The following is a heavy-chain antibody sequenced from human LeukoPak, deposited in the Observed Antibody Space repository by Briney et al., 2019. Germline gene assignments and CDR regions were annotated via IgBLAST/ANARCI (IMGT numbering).Heavy chain of an antibody. CDR1: GFTFSSYA. CDR2: ITGSGDDT. CDR3: AKAAAYSTGWRCDC. J-gene: IGHJ4*02. V-gene: IGHV3-23*01. Sequence: GGSLRLSCAASGFTFSSYAMSWVRQAPGKGLEWVSSITGSGDDTNHADSVKGRFTISRDNSKNTLYLAMNSLSAGDTAVYYCAKAAAYSTGWRCDCWGQGTLVTVSP. D-gene: IGHD6-19*01.